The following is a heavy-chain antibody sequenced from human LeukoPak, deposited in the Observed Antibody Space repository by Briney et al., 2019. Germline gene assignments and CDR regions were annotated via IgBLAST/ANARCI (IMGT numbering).Heavy chain of an antibody. CDR3: ARAARWSSSWYYFDY. D-gene: IGHD6-13*01. CDR1: GYTFTGYY. J-gene: IGHJ4*02. Sequence: ASVKVSCKASGYTFTGYYIHWVRQAPGQGLEWMGWINPNSGGTNYAQKFQGRVTMTRDTSISTAYMELSRLRSDDTAVYYCARAARWSSSWYYFDYWGQGTLVTVSS. V-gene: IGHV1-2*02. CDR2: INPNSGGT.